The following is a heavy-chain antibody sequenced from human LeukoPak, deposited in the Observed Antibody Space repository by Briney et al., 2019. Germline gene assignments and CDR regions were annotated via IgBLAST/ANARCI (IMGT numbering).Heavy chain of an antibody. Sequence: RASQTLSLTCTVSGGSISSGDYYWSWIRQPPGKGREWIGYIYYSGSTYYNPSLKSRVTMSVDTSKNQFSLKLSSVTAADTAVYHCARLEAGYYTIPRYHFDYWGQGTLVTVSS. CDR1: GGSISSGDYY. CDR2: IYYSGST. CDR3: ARLEAGYYTIPRYHFDY. J-gene: IGHJ4*02. D-gene: IGHD3-22*01. V-gene: IGHV4-30-4*01.